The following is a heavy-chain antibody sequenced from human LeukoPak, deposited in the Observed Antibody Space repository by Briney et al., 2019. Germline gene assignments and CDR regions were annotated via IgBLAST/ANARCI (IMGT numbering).Heavy chain of an antibody. Sequence: GGSLRLSCAASGFTFSSYGMHWVRQAPGKGLEWVAVIWYGGSNKYYADSVKGRFTISRDNSKNTLYLQMNSLRAEDTAVYYCAEGLMYSSFDYWGQGTLVTVSS. V-gene: IGHV3-33*06. CDR2: IWYGGSNK. CDR1: GFTFSSYG. J-gene: IGHJ4*02. CDR3: AEGLMYSSFDY. D-gene: IGHD6-13*01.